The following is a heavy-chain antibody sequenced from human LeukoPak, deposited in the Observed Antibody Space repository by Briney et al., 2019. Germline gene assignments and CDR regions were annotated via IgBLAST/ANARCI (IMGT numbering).Heavy chain of an antibody. CDR2: INGPGSTI. CDR3: AREWGDYSNYGHNWFDP. J-gene: IGHJ5*02. V-gene: IGHV3-11*04. Sequence: GGSLRLSCSASGFTFSDYYMSWIRQAPGKGLEWVSYINGPGSTISYADSVKGRFAISRDNAKNSLYLQMNSLRAEDTAVYYCAREWGDYSNYGHNWFDPWGQGTLVTVSS. D-gene: IGHD4-11*01. CDR1: GFTFSDYY.